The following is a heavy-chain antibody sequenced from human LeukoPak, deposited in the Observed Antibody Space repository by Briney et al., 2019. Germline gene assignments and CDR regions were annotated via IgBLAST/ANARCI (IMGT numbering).Heavy chain of an antibody. J-gene: IGHJ5*02. CDR3: ARTLIAAAGRAGWFDP. CDR1: GGSISSSSYY. V-gene: IGHV4-39*01. CDR2: IYYSGST. D-gene: IGHD6-13*01. Sequence: SETLSLTCTVSGGSISSSSYYWGWLRQPPGKGLEWIGSIYYSGSTYYNPSLKSRVTISVDTSKNQFSLKLSSVTAADTAVYYCARTLIAAAGRAGWFDPWGQGTLVTVSS.